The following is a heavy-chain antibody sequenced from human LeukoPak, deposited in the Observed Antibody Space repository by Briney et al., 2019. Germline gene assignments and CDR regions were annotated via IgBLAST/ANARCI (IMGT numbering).Heavy chain of an antibody. CDR2: SNVGNGNT. V-gene: IGHV1-3*02. CDR1: GYSFTNYA. J-gene: IGHJ6*02. CDR3: ARGDYYGSGGFGMDV. D-gene: IGHD3-10*01. Sequence: GASVKVSCKASGYSFTNYAIHWVRQAPGQRPEWMGWSNVGNGNTKYSQEFQGRVTFTRDTSANTAYMQLSRLRSEDMGVYYCARGDYYGSGGFGMDVWGQGTAVTVSS.